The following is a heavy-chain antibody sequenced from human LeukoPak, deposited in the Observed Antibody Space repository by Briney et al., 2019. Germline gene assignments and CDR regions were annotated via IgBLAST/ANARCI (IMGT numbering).Heavy chain of an antibody. D-gene: IGHD6-19*01. CDR2: IFRDGTT. V-gene: IGHV3-53*01. J-gene: IGHJ4*02. CDR1: GFTVSSNY. CDR3: ASLSLSYNSGWYWIDY. Sequence: GGSLRLSCAASGFTVSSNYMSWVRQAPGKGLEWVSVIFRDGTTYYADSVKGRFAISRDNSKNTLSLEMNSLRAEDTAIYYCASLSLSYNSGWYWIDYWGQGTLVTVST.